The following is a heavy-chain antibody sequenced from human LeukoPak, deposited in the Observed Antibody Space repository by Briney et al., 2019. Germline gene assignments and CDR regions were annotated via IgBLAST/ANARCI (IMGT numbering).Heavy chain of an antibody. CDR2: IRYDGSNK. V-gene: IGHV3-30*02. CDR1: GFTFSSYA. D-gene: IGHD6-13*01. J-gene: IGHJ4*02. CDR3: AKDSSSWYRPDY. Sequence: GGSLRLSCAASGFTFSSYAMSWVRQAPGKGLEWVAFIRYDGSNKYYADSVKGRFTISRDNSKNTLYLQMNSLRAEDTAVYYCAKDSSSWYRPDYWGQGTLVTVSS.